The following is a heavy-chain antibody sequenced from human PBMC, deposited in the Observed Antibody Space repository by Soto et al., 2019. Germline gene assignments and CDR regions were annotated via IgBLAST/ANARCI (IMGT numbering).Heavy chain of an antibody. CDR1: GFTINYHA. J-gene: IGHJ4*01. Sequence: HPGGSLRLSCVASGFTINYHALSWVRQAPGKGLEWVSTIGDNSHYSDSVKGRFTISRDNSKNTLYLQMSSLRAEDTAVYYCAKRFMTSRTYLFFDSWGQATPVTVSS. CDR2: IGDNS. D-gene: IGHD4-17*01. V-gene: IGHV3-23*01. CDR3: AKRFMTSRTYLFFDS.